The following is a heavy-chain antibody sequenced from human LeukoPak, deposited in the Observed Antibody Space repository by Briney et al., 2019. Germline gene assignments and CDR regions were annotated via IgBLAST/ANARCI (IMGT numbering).Heavy chain of an antibody. J-gene: IGHJ4*02. V-gene: IGHV4-61*08. CDR3: ARYSYGGYYFDY. Sequence: SETLSLTCTVSGGSISSGDYYWSWIRQPPGKGLEWIGYVYSSGSTNYNPSLKSRVTISVDTSKNQFSLKLSSVTAADTAVYYCARYSYGGYYFDYWGQGTLVTVSS. CDR1: GGSISSGDYY. D-gene: IGHD5-18*01. CDR2: VYSSGST.